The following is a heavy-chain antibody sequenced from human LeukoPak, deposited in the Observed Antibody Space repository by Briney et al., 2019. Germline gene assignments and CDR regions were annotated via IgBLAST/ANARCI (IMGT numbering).Heavy chain of an antibody. CDR3: ARDGPSQNWFDP. J-gene: IGHJ5*02. CDR1: GYTFTGYY. Sequence: ASVKVSCKASGYTFTGYYMHWVRQAPGQGLEWMGRINPNSGGTNYAQKFQGGVTMTRDTSISTAYMELSRLRSDDTAVYYCARDGPSQNWFDPWGQGTLVTVSS. V-gene: IGHV1-2*06. CDR2: INPNSGGT.